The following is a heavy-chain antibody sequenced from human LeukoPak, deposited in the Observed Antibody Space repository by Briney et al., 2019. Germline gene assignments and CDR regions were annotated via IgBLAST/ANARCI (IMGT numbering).Heavy chain of an antibody. CDR3: ARGPYYDFWSGYPYFDY. D-gene: IGHD3-3*01. CDR1: GGSISSGNYY. V-gene: IGHV4-61*02. CDR2: IYTSGST. Sequence: SETLSLTCTVSGGSISSGNYYWRWVRQPAGKGLELIGRIYTSGSTNYNPSLKSRVTISVDTSKNQFSLKLSSVTAADTAVYYCARGPYYDFWSGYPYFDYWGQGTLVTVSS. J-gene: IGHJ4*02.